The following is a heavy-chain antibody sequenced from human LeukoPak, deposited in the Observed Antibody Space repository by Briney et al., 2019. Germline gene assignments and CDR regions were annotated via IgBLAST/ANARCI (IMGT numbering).Heavy chain of an antibody. CDR2: INAGNGNT. D-gene: IGHD5-18*01. J-gene: IGHJ4*02. V-gene: IGHV1-3*03. Sequence: ASVKVSCKASGYTFTSYAMHWVRQAPGQRLEWMGWINAGNGNTKYSQEFQGRVTITRDTSASTAYMELSSLRSEDMAVYYCARRKYSYGLHLFDYWGQGTLVTVSS. CDR1: GYTFTSYA. CDR3: ARRKYSYGLHLFDY.